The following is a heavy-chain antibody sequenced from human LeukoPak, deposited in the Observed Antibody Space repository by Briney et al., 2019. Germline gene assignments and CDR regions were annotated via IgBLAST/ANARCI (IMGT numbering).Heavy chain of an antibody. Sequence: GGSLRLSCAASGFTFSSYSMNWVRQAPGKGLEWVSYISSSSSTIYYADSVKGRFTISRDNAKNSLYLQMDSLRAEDTAVYYCARVFGKITFGGEPIWNAFDIWGQGTMVTVSS. J-gene: IGHJ3*02. D-gene: IGHD3-16*01. V-gene: IGHV3-48*01. CDR1: GFTFSSYS. CDR2: ISSSSSTI. CDR3: ARVFGKITFGGEPIWNAFDI.